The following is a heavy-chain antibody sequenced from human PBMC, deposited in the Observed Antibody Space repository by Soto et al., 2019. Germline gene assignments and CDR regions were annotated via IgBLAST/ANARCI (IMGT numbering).Heavy chain of an antibody. CDR2: IYYSGST. CDR3: ARVYYDFWSGLNNWFDP. D-gene: IGHD3-3*01. J-gene: IGHJ5*02. Sequence: QVQLQESGPGLVKPSETLSLTCTVSGGSISSYYWSWIRQPPGKGLEWIGYIYYSGSTNYNPSLKRRVTISVDTSKTQFSLKLSSVTAADTAVYYCARVYYDFWSGLNNWFDPWGQGTLVTVSS. CDR1: GGSISSYY. V-gene: IGHV4-59*01.